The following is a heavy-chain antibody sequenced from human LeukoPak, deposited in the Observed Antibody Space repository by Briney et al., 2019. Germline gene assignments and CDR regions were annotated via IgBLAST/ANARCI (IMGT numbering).Heavy chain of an antibody. V-gene: IGHV3-74*01. D-gene: IGHD2-15*01. CDR1: GFTFSSYW. CDR3: ARDQLGYCSGGSCYPFDY. CDR2: INSDGSSR. J-gene: IGHJ4*02. Sequence: PGGSLRLSCAASGFTFSSYWMHWVRQAPGKGLVWVSRINSDGSSRSYADSVKGRFTISRDNAKNTLYLQMNSLRAEDTAVYYCARDQLGYCSGGSCYPFDYWGQGTLVTVSS.